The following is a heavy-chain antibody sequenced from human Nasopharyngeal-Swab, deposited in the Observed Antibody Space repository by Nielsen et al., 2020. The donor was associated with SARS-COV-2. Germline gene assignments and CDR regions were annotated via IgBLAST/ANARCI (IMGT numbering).Heavy chain of an antibody. CDR2: IIPILGIA. D-gene: IGHD2-2*01. V-gene: IGHV1-69*04. J-gene: IGHJ6*02. CDR3: AKGGSLGYCSSTSCPNYYYYYGMDV. CDR1: GGTFISYA. Sequence: SVKVSCKASGGTFISYAISWVRQAPGQGLEWMGRIIPILGIANYAQKFQGRVTITADKSTSTAYMELSSLRSEDTAVYYCAKGGSLGYCSSTSCPNYYYYYGMDVWGQGTTVTVSS.